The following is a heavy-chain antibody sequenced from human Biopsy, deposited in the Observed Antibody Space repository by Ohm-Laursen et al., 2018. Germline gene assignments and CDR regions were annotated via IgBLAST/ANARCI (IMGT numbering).Heavy chain of an antibody. V-gene: IGHV1-2*02. J-gene: IGHJ5*02. CDR2: INAKTGDT. D-gene: IGHD3-22*01. Sequence: SVKVSCKASGYTFTSYHVHWVRQAPGQGLEWMGWINAKTGDTNYAQKFRGRVTMTRDTSISTAYVDLSSLRSDDTAVYYCTRGGYYYDSLAYYYWFDPWGQGTLVTVSS. CDR3: TRGGYYYDSLAYYYWFDP. CDR1: GYTFTSYH.